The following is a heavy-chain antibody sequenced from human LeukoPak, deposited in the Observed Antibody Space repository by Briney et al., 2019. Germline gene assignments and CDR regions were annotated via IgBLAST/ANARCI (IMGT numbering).Heavy chain of an antibody. CDR3: ARGDYYDSRYYFDY. D-gene: IGHD3-22*01. CDR1: GGTFSSYA. Sequence: ASVKVSCKASGGTFSSYAISWVRQAPGQGLEWMGRIIPILGIANYAQKFQGRVTITADKSTSTAYMELSSLRSEDTAVYYCARGDYYDSRYYFDYWGQGTLVTVSS. J-gene: IGHJ4*02. CDR2: IIPILGIA. V-gene: IGHV1-69*04.